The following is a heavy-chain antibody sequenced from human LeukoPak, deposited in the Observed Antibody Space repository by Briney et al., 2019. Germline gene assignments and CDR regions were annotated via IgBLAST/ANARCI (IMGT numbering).Heavy chain of an antibody. J-gene: IGHJ4*02. Sequence: GGSLRLSCAASGFTVSSNYMSWVRQAPGKWLEWVSVIYSGGSTYYADSVKGRFTISRDNSKNTLDLQMNSLRAEDTAVNYCPRGPSGYQNTGGQGTLVTVSS. D-gene: IGHD5-12*01. CDR1: GFTVSSNY. CDR2: IYSGGST. CDR3: PRGPSGYQNT. V-gene: IGHV3-66*01.